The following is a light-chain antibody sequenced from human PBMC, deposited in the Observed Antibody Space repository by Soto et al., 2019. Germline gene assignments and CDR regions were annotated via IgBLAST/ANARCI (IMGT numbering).Light chain of an antibody. CDR1: QSVSSN. CDR2: GAS. Sequence: EIVMSQSPATLSVSTGERATLSCRASQSVSSNLAWYQQKPGQAPRLLIYGASTRATGIPARFSGSGSGTEFTLTISSLQAEDFATYYCQQLRMYPSTFGGGTKVDI. V-gene: IGKV3-15*01. CDR3: QQLRMYPST. J-gene: IGKJ4*01.